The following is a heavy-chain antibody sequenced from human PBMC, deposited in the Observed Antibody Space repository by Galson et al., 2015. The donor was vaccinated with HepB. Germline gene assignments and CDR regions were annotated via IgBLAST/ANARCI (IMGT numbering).Heavy chain of an antibody. CDR2: ISSSGDTI. CDR3: ARTYYDFWSGVDAFDI. J-gene: IGHJ3*02. V-gene: IGHV3-11*01. D-gene: IGHD3-3*01. Sequence: SLRLSCAASGFTFSDFYMSWIRQAPGRELEWVSLISSSGDTIYYADSVKGRFTISRDNAKNSLYLQMNSLTAEDTAVYYCARTYYDFWSGVDAFDIWGQGTVLTVSS. CDR1: GFTFSDFY.